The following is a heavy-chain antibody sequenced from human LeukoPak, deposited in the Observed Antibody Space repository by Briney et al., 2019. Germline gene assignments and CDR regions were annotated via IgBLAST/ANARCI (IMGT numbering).Heavy chain of an antibody. CDR2: IGADGGGT. J-gene: IGHJ4*02. V-gene: IGHV3-64*01. D-gene: IGHD6-19*01. Sequence: PGGSLRLSCAASGFTFSSYPMHWVRQAPGKGLEHVSAIGADGGGTYYGNSVKGRFTISRDNSKNTLYLQMGSLRTEDMAVYYCARDLGGVAEYYFDFWGQGTLVTVSS. CDR3: ARDLGGVAEYYFDF. CDR1: GFTFSSYP.